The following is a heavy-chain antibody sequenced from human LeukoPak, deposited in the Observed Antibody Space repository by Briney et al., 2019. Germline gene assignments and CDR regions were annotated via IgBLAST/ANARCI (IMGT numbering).Heavy chain of an antibody. D-gene: IGHD3-22*01. CDR1: RYHHISYQ. CDR2: IYPGDLNN. J-gene: IGHJ4*02. CDR3: ARHNPYYDSSAYYYFDY. Sequence: GGSLQLQCMGSRYHHISYQLGATRPMTGTGVEGRGIIYPGDLNNRYSPSFQGKLTISADKSISTAYLQWSSLQATDTAMYYCARHNPYYDSSAYYYFDYWGQGTLVTVSS. V-gene: IGHV5-51*01.